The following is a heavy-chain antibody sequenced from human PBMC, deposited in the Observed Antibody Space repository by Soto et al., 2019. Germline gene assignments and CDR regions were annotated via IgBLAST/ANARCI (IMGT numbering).Heavy chain of an antibody. D-gene: IGHD2-21*02. V-gene: IGHV1-2*04. CDR3: ARGGGYCGGDCYDY. Sequence: QVQLVQSGAEVKKPGASVKVSCKASGYTFTGYYMHWVRQAPGQGLEWMGWINPNSGVTNYAQKFQGWVTMTRDTSISTAYMELSWLRSDDTAVYYCARGGGYCGGDCYDYWGQGTLVTVSS. CDR1: GYTFTGYY. CDR2: INPNSGVT. J-gene: IGHJ4*02.